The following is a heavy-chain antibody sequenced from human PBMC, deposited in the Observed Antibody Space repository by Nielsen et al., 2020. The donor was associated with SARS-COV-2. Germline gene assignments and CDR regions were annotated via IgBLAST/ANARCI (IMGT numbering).Heavy chain of an antibody. J-gene: IGHJ6*02. D-gene: IGHD1-26*01. CDR3: ASLVDRNPRYSGSYLTPGFWRNYGMDV. V-gene: IGHV4-31*03. Sequence: SETLSLTCTVSGGSISSGGYYWSWIRQHPGKGLEWIGYIYYSGSTYYNPSLKSRVTISVDTSKNQFSLKLSSVTAADTAVYYCASLVDRNPRYSGSYLTPGFWRNYGMDVWGQGTTVTVSS. CDR2: IYYSGST. CDR1: GGSISSGGYY.